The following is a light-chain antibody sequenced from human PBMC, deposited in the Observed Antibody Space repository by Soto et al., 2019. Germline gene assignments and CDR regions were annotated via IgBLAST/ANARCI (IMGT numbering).Light chain of an antibody. CDR2: DAS. CDR1: QSVSSY. V-gene: IGKV3-11*01. CDR3: QLFGRSVT. J-gene: IGKJ3*01. Sequence: IVLTQAPATLSLSPGERATLSCSASQSVSSYLAWYQQKPGQPPRLLIYDASNRATGIPARFSGSGSGKDFTLTISSLEPEDFAVYYCQLFGRSVTFGPGTQVDVK.